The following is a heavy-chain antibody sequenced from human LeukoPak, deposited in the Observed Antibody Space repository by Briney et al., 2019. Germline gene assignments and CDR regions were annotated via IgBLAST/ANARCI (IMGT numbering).Heavy chain of an antibody. Sequence: GGSLTLSCTASGFAASAFSFSKAWMNWVRQAPGKGLEWVSSIDSSSSYIYYADSVKGRFTISRDNAKNSLYLQMNSLRAEDTAVYYCARVHLGYCGSTSCYPYFDYWGQGTLVTVSS. D-gene: IGHD2-2*01. J-gene: IGHJ4*02. CDR1: AFSFSKAW. CDR3: ARVHLGYCGSTSCYPYFDY. V-gene: IGHV3-21*01. CDR2: IDSSSSYI.